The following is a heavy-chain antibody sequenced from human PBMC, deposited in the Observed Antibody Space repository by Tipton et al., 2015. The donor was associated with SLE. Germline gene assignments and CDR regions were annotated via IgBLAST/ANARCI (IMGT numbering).Heavy chain of an antibody. CDR1: GGSFSGYY. V-gene: IGHV4-34*01. J-gene: IGHJ5*02. Sequence: TLSLTCAVYGGSFSGYYWSWIRQPPGKGLEWIGEINHSGSTNYNPSLKSRVTISVDTSKNQFSPKLSSVTAADTAVYYCARVVGSYNWFDPWGQGTLVTVSS. CDR2: INHSGST. D-gene: IGHD2-15*01. CDR3: ARVVGSYNWFDP.